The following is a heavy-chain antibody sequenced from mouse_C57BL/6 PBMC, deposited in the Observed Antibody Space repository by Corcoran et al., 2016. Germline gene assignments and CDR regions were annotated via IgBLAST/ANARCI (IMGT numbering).Heavy chain of an antibody. CDR1: GYTFTTYG. J-gene: IGHJ3*01. D-gene: IGHD2-2*01. Sequence: QIQLVQSGPELKKPGETVKISCKASGYTFTTYGMSWVKQAPGKGLKWMGWINTYSGVPTYADDFKGRFAFSLETSANTAYLQINNLKNEDTATYFCARAGGLAWCAYWGQGTLVTVSA. V-gene: IGHV9-3*01. CDR3: ARAGGLAWCAY. CDR2: INTYSGVP.